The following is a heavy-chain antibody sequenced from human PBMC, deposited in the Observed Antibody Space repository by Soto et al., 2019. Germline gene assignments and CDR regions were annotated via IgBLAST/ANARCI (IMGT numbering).Heavy chain of an antibody. CDR3: ARQTHSGYSYGYGWWFDP. Sequence: SETLSLTCTVSGGSISSSSYYWGWIRQPPGKGLEWIGSIYYSGSTYYNPSLKSRVTISVDTSKNQFSLKLSSVTAADTAVYYCARQTHSGYSYGYGWWFDPWGQGTLVTVSS. CDR1: GGSISSSSYY. V-gene: IGHV4-39*01. D-gene: IGHD5-18*01. J-gene: IGHJ5*02. CDR2: IYYSGST.